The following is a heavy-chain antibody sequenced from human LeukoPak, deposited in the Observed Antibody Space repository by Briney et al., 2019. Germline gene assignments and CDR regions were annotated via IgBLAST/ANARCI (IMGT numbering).Heavy chain of an antibody. CDR2: ISGSSSYI. CDR3: ARGRLGSSGWYYFDY. V-gene: IGHV3-21*01. Sequence: PGGSLRLSCAASGFTFSSYSMNWVRQAPGKGLEWVSSISGSSSYIYYAGSVKGRFTISRDNAKNSLYLQMNSLRAEDTAVYYCARGRLGSSGWYYFDYWGQGTLVTVSS. J-gene: IGHJ4*02. CDR1: GFTFSSYS. D-gene: IGHD6-19*01.